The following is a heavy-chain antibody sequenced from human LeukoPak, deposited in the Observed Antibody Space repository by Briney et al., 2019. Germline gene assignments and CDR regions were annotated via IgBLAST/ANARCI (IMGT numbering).Heavy chain of an antibody. J-gene: IGHJ4*02. CDR1: GFTFSSYG. CDR3: ARGLAVAGTALGDY. Sequence: GGSLRLSCAASGFTFSSYGMHWVRQAPGKGLEWVAFIRYDGSNKYYADSVKGRFTISRDNAKNSLYLQMNSLRAEDTAVYYCARGLAVAGTALGDYWGQGTLVTVSS. D-gene: IGHD6-19*01. CDR2: IRYDGSNK. V-gene: IGHV3-30*02.